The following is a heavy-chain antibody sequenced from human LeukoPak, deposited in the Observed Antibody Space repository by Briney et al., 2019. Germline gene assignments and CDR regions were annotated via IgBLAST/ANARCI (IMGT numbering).Heavy chain of an antibody. CDR1: GFTFSSYG. CDR2: IWYDGSNK. D-gene: IGHD3-10*01. V-gene: IGHV3-33*06. J-gene: IGHJ4*02. Sequence: GGSLRLSCAASGFTFSSYGMHWVRQAPGKGLEWVAVIWYDGSNKYYADSVKGRFTISRGNSKNTLYLQMNSLRAEDTAVYYCAKDRDGGYFDYWGQGTLVTVSS. CDR3: AKDRDGGYFDY.